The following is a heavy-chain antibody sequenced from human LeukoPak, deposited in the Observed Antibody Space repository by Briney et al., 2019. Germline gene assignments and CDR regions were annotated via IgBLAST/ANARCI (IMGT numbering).Heavy chain of an antibody. CDR2: IYYSGST. J-gene: IGHJ4*02. V-gene: IGHV4-59*08. CDR1: GGSISSYY. D-gene: IGHD6-13*01. CDR3: ARQFGGRAAAGPFDY. Sequence: SETLSLTSTVSGGSISSYYWSWIRQPPGKGLEWIGYIYYSGSTNYNPSLKSRVTISVDTSKNQFSLKLSSVTAADTAVYYCARQFGGRAAAGPFDYWGQGTLVTVSS.